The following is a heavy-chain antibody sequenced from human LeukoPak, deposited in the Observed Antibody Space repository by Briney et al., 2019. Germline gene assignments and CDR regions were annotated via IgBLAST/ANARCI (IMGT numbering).Heavy chain of an antibody. Sequence: PGGSLRLSCAASGFTFSSYAMIWVRRAPGKGLEWISVISGSSGNIFYADSVKGRFTVSRDNSESTLSLQMSSLRDEDTAIYYSAKVRLTVVVTAPFDYWGQETLVTVSS. CDR1: GFTFSSYA. CDR3: AKVRLTVVVTAPFDY. J-gene: IGHJ4*02. D-gene: IGHD2-21*02. V-gene: IGHV3-23*01. CDR2: ISGSSGNI.